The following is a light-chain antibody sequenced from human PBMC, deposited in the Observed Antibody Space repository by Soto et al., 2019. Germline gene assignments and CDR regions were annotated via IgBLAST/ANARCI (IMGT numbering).Light chain of an antibody. Sequence: IPMTQSPSSLSAFVGDRVTINCRASRNISSDLNWYQLKPGKAPKLLIYRASTLQNDVPSRFSGRGSATDFTLTISNLQPEDFATYCCQQSYSTLPYTFGQGTKLEIK. J-gene: IGKJ2*01. CDR1: RNISSD. CDR3: QQSYSTLPYT. V-gene: IGKV1-39*01. CDR2: RAS.